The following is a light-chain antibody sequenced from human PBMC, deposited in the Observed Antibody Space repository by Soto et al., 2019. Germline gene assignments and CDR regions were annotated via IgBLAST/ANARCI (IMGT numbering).Light chain of an antibody. CDR1: QSVSSSY. J-gene: IGKJ1*01. V-gene: IGKV3D-20*02. CDR3: QQRSNWPKT. Sequence: EIVFTQSPGTLSLSPGERATLSCRASQSVSSSYLAWYQQKPGQAPRLLIYGASSRATGIQARFSGSGSGTDFTLTIRSLEPEDFAVYYCQQRSNWPKTFGQGTKVDI. CDR2: GAS.